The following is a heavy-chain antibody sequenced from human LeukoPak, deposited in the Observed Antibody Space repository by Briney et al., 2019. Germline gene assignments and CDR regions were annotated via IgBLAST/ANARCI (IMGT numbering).Heavy chain of an antibody. CDR2: MNPNNDNA. D-gene: IGHD6-25*01. CDR3: ARAAAGGDDPFDV. J-gene: IGHJ3*01. V-gene: IGHV1-8*01. Sequence: ASVKVSCEASGYTFKNYDINWVRQAPGQGLEWMAWMNPNNDNAGSAQKFQGRVTMTRDTSINTAYMELSSLRSDDTGVYYCARAAAGGDDPFDVWGQGSLIIVSS. CDR1: GYTFKNYD.